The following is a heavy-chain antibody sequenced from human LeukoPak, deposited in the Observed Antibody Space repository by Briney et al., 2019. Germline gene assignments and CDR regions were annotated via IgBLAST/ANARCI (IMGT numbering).Heavy chain of an antibody. Sequence: SETLSLTCTVSGGSISSSSYYWGWIRQPPGKGLEWIGSIYYSGSTYYNPSLKSRVTISVDTSKNQFSLKLSSVTAADTAVYYCARDHSVGSGWGQPAFDIWGQGTMVTVSS. J-gene: IGHJ3*02. CDR1: GGSISSSSYY. D-gene: IGHD6-19*01. CDR3: ARDHSVGSGWGQPAFDI. V-gene: IGHV4-39*07. CDR2: IYYSGST.